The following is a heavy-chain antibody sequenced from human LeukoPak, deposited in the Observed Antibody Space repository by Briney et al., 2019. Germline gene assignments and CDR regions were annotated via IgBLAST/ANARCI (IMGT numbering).Heavy chain of an antibody. CDR2: ISIGSSYI. CDR1: GFTFTTSW. J-gene: IGHJ4*02. Sequence: GGSLRLSCAASGFTFTTSWMHWFRQAPGKGLEWVSSISIGSSYIDYADSLKGRFTISRDNAKNSLYLQMNSLRAEDTAMYYCARDTPGRGLGILDYWGQGTLVTVS. CDR3: ARDTPGRGLGILDY. V-gene: IGHV3-21*06. D-gene: IGHD3/OR15-3a*01.